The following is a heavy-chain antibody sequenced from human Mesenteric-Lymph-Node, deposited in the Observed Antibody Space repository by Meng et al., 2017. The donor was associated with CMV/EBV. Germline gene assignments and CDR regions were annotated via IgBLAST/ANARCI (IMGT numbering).Heavy chain of an antibody. D-gene: IGHD2-2*02. CDR3: AKDQVNIVVVPAAIRAYYYYGMDV. V-gene: IGHV3-33*06. Sequence: GGSLRLSCAASGFTFSSYGMHWVRQAPGKGLEWVAVIWYDGSNKYYADSVKGRFTISRDNSKNTLYLQMNSLRAEDTAVYYCAKDQVNIVVVPAAIRAYYYYGMDVWGQGTTVTVSS. CDR2: IWYDGSNK. J-gene: IGHJ6*02. CDR1: GFTFSSYG.